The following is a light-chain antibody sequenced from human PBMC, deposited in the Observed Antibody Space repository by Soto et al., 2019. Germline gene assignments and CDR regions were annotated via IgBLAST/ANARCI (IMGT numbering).Light chain of an antibody. V-gene: IGLV2-14*03. J-gene: IGLJ1*01. CDR1: SSDVGGYNY. Sequence: QSVLTQPASVSGSPGQSITISCTGTSSDVGGYNYFSWYQHPPGKAPKFMIYDVSNRPSGVSNRFSGSKSGNTASLTISGLQAEDEADYYCSSYTGSSTLDVFGTGTKVTVL. CDR3: SSYTGSSTLDV. CDR2: DVS.